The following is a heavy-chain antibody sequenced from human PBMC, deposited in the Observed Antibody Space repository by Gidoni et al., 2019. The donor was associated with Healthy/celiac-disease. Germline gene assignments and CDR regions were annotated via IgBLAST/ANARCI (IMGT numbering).Heavy chain of an antibody. CDR3: ARDWAAAGHYYYYGMDV. V-gene: IGHV4-4*07. CDR2: IYTSGST. J-gene: IGHJ6*02. D-gene: IGHD6-13*01. Sequence: QVQLQESGPGLVKPSETLSLTCTVPGGSISSYYWSWIRQPAGKGLDWIGRIYTSGSTNYNPSLKSRVTMSVDTSKNQFSLKLSSVTAADTAVYYCARDWAAAGHYYYYGMDVWGQGTTVTVSS. CDR1: GGSISSYY.